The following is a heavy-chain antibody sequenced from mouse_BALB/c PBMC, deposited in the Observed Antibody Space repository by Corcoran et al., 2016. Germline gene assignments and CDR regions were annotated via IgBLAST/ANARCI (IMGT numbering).Heavy chain of an antibody. CDR3: ATDGNYLYYFYY. CDR2: INTYTGEP. D-gene: IGHD2-1*01. CDR1: GYTFTNYG. V-gene: IGHV9-1*02. J-gene: IGHJ2*01. Sequence: QIQLLQSGPEQKKHGETAKISCKASGYTFTNYGMNWVKQAPGKGLKWMGWINTYTGEPPHADDFKGRFAFSLETSASTAYLQINNLKNEDMATYFCATDGNYLYYFYYGGEGTTLIISS.